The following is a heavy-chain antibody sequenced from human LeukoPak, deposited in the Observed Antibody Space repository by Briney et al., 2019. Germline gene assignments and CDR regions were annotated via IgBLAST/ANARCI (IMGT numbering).Heavy chain of an antibody. J-gene: IGHJ4*02. V-gene: IGHV1-24*01. CDR2: FDPEDGET. Sequence: GASVKVSCKASGYTFTGYYMHWVRQAPGKGLEWMGGFDPEDGETIYAQKFQGRVTMTEDTSTDTAYMELSSLRSEDTAVYYCATTLPALYDSSGHPWYYFDYWGQGTLVTVSS. CDR3: ATTLPALYDSSGHPWYYFDY. CDR1: GYTFTGYY. D-gene: IGHD3-22*01.